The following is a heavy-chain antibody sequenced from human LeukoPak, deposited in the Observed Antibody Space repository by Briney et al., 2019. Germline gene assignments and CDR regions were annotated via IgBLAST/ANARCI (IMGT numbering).Heavy chain of an antibody. D-gene: IGHD6-19*01. CDR3: ARDELAVAGTELDY. Sequence: GGSLRLSCAASGFTFSDYTMNWVRLAPGKGLEWVSSISGSSNYIYYADSVKGRFTISRGNAKNSLYLQMNSLRAEDTGVYYCARDELAVAGTELDYWGQGTLVTVSS. CDR2: ISGSSNYI. J-gene: IGHJ4*02. CDR1: GFTFSDYT. V-gene: IGHV3-21*01.